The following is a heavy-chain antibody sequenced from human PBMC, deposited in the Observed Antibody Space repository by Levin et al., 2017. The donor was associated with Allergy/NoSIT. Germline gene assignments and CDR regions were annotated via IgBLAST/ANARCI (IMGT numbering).Heavy chain of an antibody. J-gene: IGHJ5*02. V-gene: IGHV3-43*01. Sequence: PGESLKISCAASGFKFDDYSMHWVRQGPGKGLEWVSFIGGGGSSTNYADSVKGRFTISRDNSKNSLYLQMNSLRTEDTALYFCVKDIPGYKGFDPWGQGTLVTVSS. CDR2: IGGGGSST. D-gene: IGHD5-24*01. CDR3: VKDIPGYKGFDP. CDR1: GFKFDDYS.